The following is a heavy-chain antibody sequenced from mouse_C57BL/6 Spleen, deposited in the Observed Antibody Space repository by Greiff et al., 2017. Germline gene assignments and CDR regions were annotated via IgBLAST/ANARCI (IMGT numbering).Heavy chain of an antibody. J-gene: IGHJ2*01. CDR1: GYTFTSYW. Sequence: QVQLKQPGAELVKPGASVKMSCKASGYTFTSYWITWVKQRPGQGLEWIGDIYPGSGSTNYNEKFKSKATLTVDTSSSTAYMQLSSLTSEDSAVYYCAREWSKGYYFDYWGQGTTLTVSS. D-gene: IGHD1-3*01. CDR3: AREWSKGYYFDY. V-gene: IGHV1-55*01. CDR2: IYPGSGST.